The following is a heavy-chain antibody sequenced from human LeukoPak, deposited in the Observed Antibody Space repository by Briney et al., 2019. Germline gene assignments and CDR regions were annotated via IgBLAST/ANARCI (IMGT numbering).Heavy chain of an antibody. D-gene: IGHD7-27*01. CDR3: ARRPTGDPKFDY. J-gene: IGHJ4*02. V-gene: IGHV4-59*08. Sequence: ASETLSLTCSVSGGSISNYFWTWIRQPPGKGLEWIGYIYSSGSTYYNPSLKSRVTISVDTSKNRFSLKLSTVTATDTAVYYCARRPTGDPKFDYWGQGTLVTVSS. CDR2: IYSSGST. CDR1: GGSISNYF.